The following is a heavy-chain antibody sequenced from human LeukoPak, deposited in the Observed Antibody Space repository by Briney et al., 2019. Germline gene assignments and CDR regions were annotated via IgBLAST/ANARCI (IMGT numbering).Heavy chain of an antibody. V-gene: IGHV3-21*01. Sequence: GGSLRLSCAASGFTFSSYAMTWVRQAPGKGLEWVSSISSSSSYIYYADSVKGRFTISRDNAKNSLYLQMNSLRAEDTAVYYCARAPDIVATITPIDYWGQGTLVTVSS. CDR1: GFTFSSYA. J-gene: IGHJ4*02. CDR2: ISSSSSYI. CDR3: ARAPDIVATITPIDY. D-gene: IGHD5-12*01.